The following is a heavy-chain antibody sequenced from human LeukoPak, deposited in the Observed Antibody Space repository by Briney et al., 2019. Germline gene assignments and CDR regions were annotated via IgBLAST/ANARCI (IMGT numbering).Heavy chain of an antibody. D-gene: IGHD6-6*01. V-gene: IGHV3-30*04. J-gene: IGHJ6*02. CDR3: ARYSSSLPGGYYYYYGMDV. CDR2: ISYDGSNK. Sequence: PGGSLRLSCAASGFTFSSYAMHWVRQAPGKGLEWVAVISYDGSNKYYADSVKGRFTISRDNSKNTLYLQMNSLRAEDTAVYYCARYSSSLPGGYYYYYGMDVWGQGTTVTVSS. CDR1: GFTFSSYA.